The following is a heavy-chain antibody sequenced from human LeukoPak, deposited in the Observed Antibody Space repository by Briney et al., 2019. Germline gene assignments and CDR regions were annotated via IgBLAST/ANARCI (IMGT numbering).Heavy chain of an antibody. CDR3: ARGSVDTAWSGSDY. CDR2: IYFSGST. V-gene: IGHV4-4*07. D-gene: IGHD5-18*01. Sequence: SETLSLTCTVSGGSINNYYWSWIRQPARKELGWIGRIYFSGSTNHNPFLKRRVTMSVDTCKIQFSLKLSSVTAADTDVYYCARGSVDTAWSGSDYWGKGTLVTVSS. CDR1: GGSINNYY. J-gene: IGHJ4*02.